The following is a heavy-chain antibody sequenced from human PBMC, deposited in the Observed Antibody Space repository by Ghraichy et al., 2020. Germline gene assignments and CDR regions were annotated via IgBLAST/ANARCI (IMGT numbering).Heavy chain of an antibody. CDR1: GGSFSGNY. J-gene: IGHJ4*02. V-gene: IGHV4-34*01. CDR2: INHSGSN. Sequence: SQTLSLTCAVYGGSFSGNYCNWIRQPPGKGMELIWKINHSGSNNYNPSLKSRVTISVDTSKNQFSLKLSSVTAADTAVYYCAWGQLAFDYWGQGTLFTVSS. CDR3: AWGQLAFDY. D-gene: IGHD6-6*01.